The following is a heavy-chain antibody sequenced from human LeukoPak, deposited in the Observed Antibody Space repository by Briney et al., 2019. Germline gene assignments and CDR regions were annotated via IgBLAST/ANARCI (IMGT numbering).Heavy chain of an antibody. Sequence: SETLSLTCAVSRYSISSGYYWGWIRQPPGKGLEWIGSIYHSGSTYYNPSLKSRVTISVDTSKNQFSLKLSSVTAADTAVYYCARVLAGYSGYVDYWGQGTLVTVSS. J-gene: IGHJ4*02. CDR3: ARVLAGYSGYVDY. CDR2: IYHSGST. D-gene: IGHD1-26*01. CDR1: RYSISSGYY. V-gene: IGHV4-38-2*01.